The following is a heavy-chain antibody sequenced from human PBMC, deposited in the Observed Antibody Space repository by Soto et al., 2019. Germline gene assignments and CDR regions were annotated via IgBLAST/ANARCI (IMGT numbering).Heavy chain of an antibody. CDR2: TYYRSKWYN. CDR3: ARGVAAPTWGNDYGMDV. Sequence: PSQTLALTCAISGDSVSINNAAWNLIRQSPSRGLEWLGRTYYRSKWYNDYAVSVKSRITINPDTSKNQFSLQLNSVTPEDTAVYYCARGVAAPTWGNDYGMDVWGQVTTVTVSS. D-gene: IGHD6-19*01. CDR1: GDSVSINNAA. J-gene: IGHJ6*02. V-gene: IGHV6-1*01.